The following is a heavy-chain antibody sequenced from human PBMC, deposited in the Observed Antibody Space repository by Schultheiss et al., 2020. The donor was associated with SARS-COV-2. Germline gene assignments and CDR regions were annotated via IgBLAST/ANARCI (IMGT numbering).Heavy chain of an antibody. Sequence: GGSLRLSCAASGFTFSSYGMHWVRQAPGKGLEWVANIKQDGSENYYVDSVKGQFTISRDNAKNSLYLQMNSLRAEDTAVYYCASHSSGWYGRGDYYYGMDVWGQGTTVTVSS. D-gene: IGHD6-19*01. CDR2: IKQDGSEN. CDR3: ASHSSGWYGRGDYYYGMDV. CDR1: GFTFSSYG. V-gene: IGHV3-7*01. J-gene: IGHJ6*02.